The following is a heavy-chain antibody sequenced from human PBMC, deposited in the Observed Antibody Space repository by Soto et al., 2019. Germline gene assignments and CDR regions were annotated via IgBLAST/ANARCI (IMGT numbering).Heavy chain of an antibody. V-gene: IGHV1-3*01. J-gene: IGHJ4*02. CDR2: INAGNGNT. Sequence: GASVKVSCKASGYTSTSYAMHWVRQAPGQRLEWMGWINAGNGNTKYSQKFQGRVTITRDTSASTAYMELSSLRSEDTAVYYCARDPIPGATVALYYFDYWGQGTLVTVSS. CDR3: ARDPIPGATVALYYFDY. CDR1: GYTSTSYA. D-gene: IGHD1-26*01.